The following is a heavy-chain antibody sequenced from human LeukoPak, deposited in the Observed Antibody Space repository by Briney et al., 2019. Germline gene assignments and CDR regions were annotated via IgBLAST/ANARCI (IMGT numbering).Heavy chain of an antibody. CDR1: GGSISSSSYY. J-gene: IGHJ4*02. Sequence: SETLSLTCTVSGGSISSSSYYWGWIRQPPGKGLEWIGSIYYSGSTYYNPSLKSRVTISVDTSKNQFSLKLSSVTAADTAVYYCAKIGIYDSSGYYREAASYFDYWGQGTLVTVSS. CDR2: IYYSGST. V-gene: IGHV4-39*07. D-gene: IGHD3-22*01. CDR3: AKIGIYDSSGYYREAASYFDY.